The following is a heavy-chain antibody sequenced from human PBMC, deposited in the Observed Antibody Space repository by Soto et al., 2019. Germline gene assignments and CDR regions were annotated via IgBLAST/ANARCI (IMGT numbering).Heavy chain of an antibody. J-gene: IGHJ5*02. Sequence: SETLSLTCTVSGGSISSGGYYWSWIRQHPGKGLEWIGYIYYSGSTYYNPSLKSRVTISVDTSKNQFSLKLSSVTAADTAVYYCAREELRVPAADNWFDPWGQGTLVTVSS. V-gene: IGHV4-31*03. CDR2: IYYSGST. CDR1: GGSISSGGYY. D-gene: IGHD2-2*01. CDR3: AREELRVPAADNWFDP.